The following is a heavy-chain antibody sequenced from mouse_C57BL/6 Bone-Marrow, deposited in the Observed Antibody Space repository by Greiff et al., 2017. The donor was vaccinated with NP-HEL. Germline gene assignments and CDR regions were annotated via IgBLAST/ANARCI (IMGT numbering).Heavy chain of an antibody. J-gene: IGHJ2*01. CDR3: ALIYYDYDGYFDY. CDR2: IDPSDSYT. D-gene: IGHD2-4*01. V-gene: IGHV1-69*01. CDR1: GYTFTSYW. Sequence: QVQLKQPGAELVMPGASVKLSCKASGYTFTSYWMHWVKQRPGQGLEWIGEIDPSDSYTNYNQKFKGKSTLTVDKSSSTAYMQLSSLTSEDSAVYYCALIYYDYDGYFDYWGQGTTLTVSS.